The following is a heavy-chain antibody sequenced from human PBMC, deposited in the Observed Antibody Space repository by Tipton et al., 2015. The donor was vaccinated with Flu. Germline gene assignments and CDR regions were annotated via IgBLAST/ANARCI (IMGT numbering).Heavy chain of an antibody. CDR2: IYHSGTT. CDR1: GYSIRSAYY. D-gene: IGHD3-10*02. J-gene: IGHJ4*02. V-gene: IGHV4-38-2*01. CDR3: ARHTGDSVRGVIDY. Sequence: LSLTCSVSGYSIRSAYYWGWVRRPPGKGLEWIGTIYHSGTTYYNPSLKSRLTISVDTSKNQFSLRLSSVTAADTAVYYCARHTGDSVRGVIDYCGQGTLVTVSS.